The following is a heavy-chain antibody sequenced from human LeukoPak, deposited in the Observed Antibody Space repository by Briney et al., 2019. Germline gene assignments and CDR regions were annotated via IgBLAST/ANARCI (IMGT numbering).Heavy chain of an antibody. CDR1: GFTFSSYS. D-gene: IGHD1-20*01. CDR3: ARGDNWNPRFYMDV. J-gene: IGHJ6*03. V-gene: IGHV3-48*01. CDR2: ISSSSSTI. Sequence: QPGGSLRLSCAASGFTFSSYSMNWVRQAPGKGLEWVSYISSSSSTIYYADSVKGRFTISRDNAKNSLYLQMNSLRAEDTAVYYCARGDNWNPRFYMDVWGKGTTVTVSS.